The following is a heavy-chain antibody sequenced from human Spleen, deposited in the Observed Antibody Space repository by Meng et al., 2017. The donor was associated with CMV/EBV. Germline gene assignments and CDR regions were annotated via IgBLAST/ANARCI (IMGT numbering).Heavy chain of an antibody. CDR1: GSISSSSYY. J-gene: IGHJ4*02. CDR3: AKRETTIFDSSGYWG. D-gene: IGHD3-22*01. V-gene: IGHV4-39*01. CDR2: IYYSGST. Sequence: GSISSSSYYWGWIRQPPGKGLEWIGSIYYSGSTYYSPSLKSRVTISVDTSKNQFSLRLSSVTAADTAVYYCAKRETTIFDSSGYWGWGQGTLVTVSS.